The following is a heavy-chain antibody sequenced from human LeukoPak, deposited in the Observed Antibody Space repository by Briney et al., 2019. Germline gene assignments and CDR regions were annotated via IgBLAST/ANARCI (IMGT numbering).Heavy chain of an antibody. CDR3: ARGGFTVPTTPLDY. CDR1: GGSISRSSYY. J-gene: IGHJ4*02. CDR2: IYYSGST. Sequence: SETLSLTCTVSGGSISRSSYYWGWIRQPPGKGLEWIGYIYYSGSTNYNPSLKSRVTISVDTSKNQFSLNLISVTAADTAVYYCARGGFTVPTTPLDYWGQGTLVTVSS. D-gene: IGHD5-12*01. V-gene: IGHV4-61*05.